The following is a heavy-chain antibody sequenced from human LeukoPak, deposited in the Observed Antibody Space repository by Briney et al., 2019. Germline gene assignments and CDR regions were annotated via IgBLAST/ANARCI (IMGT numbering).Heavy chain of an antibody. J-gene: IGHJ4*02. CDR3: ARDRSGFYSIDQ. Sequence: GMSLRLSCAASGFTLSENNVHWVRQAPGKGLEWVALISNDGNSKDYADSVKGRFTLSGDNSKTTVYLQMNSLRAEHTAVYYCARDRSGFYSIDQWGQGTLATVSP. CDR1: GFTLSENN. V-gene: IGHV3-30-3*01. D-gene: IGHD5-12*01. CDR2: ISNDGNSK.